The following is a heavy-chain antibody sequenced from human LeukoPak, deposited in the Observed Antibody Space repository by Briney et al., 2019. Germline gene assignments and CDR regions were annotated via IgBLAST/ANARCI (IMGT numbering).Heavy chain of an antibody. V-gene: IGHV3-21*01. J-gene: IGHJ6*03. CDR2: ISSSSSYI. Sequence: PGGSLRLSCAASGFTFSSYSMNWVRQAPGKGLEWVSSISSSSSYIYYADSVKGRFTISRDNAKNSLYLQMNSLRAEDTAVYYCARAADRDGYNFNYYYMDVWGKGTTVTVSS. D-gene: IGHD5-24*01. CDR3: ARAADRDGYNFNYYYMDV. CDR1: GFTFSSYS.